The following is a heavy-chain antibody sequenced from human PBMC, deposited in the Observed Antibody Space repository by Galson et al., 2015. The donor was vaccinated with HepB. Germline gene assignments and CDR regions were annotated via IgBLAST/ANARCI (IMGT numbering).Heavy chain of an antibody. CDR2: ISNLGTTR. CDR3: VTDRDCSGTKCYYTRFDS. V-gene: IGHV3-11*01. D-gene: IGHD2-2*01. Sequence: SLRLSCATSGFIFSDYYMSWIRQAPGKGLEWISYISNLGTTRYYADSVKGRFTISRDNANNTLYLQVDRLTAEDTAVYYCVTDRDCSGTKCYYTRFDSWGQGTPVTVSS. J-gene: IGHJ5*01. CDR1: GFIFSDYY.